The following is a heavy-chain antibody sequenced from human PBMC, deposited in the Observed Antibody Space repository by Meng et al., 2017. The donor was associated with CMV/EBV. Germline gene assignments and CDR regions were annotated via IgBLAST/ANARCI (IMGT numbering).Heavy chain of an antibody. J-gene: IGHJ4*02. CDR2: ISYDESNK. Sequence: GESLKISCAASGFTFSSYAMHWVRQAPGKGLEWVAVISYDESNKYYADSVKGRFTISRDNSKNTLYLQMNSLRAEDTAVYYCAREGQQLVWYFDYWGQGTLVTVSS. V-gene: IGHV3-30-3*01. D-gene: IGHD6-13*01. CDR1: GFTFSSYA. CDR3: AREGQQLVWYFDY.